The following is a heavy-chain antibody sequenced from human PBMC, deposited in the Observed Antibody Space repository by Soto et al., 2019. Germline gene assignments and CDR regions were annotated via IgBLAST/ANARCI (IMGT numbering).Heavy chain of an antibody. Sequence: GGSLRLSCAASGFPFSTYDMHWVRQSPGKGLEWISAIGAAGDTYYSDSMKGRFTISRDNAKSSLYLQMNSLSAGDSAVYYCSRGPVAGPSYYYMDMWGKGTTVTVSS. V-gene: IGHV3-13*01. CDR3: SRGPVAGPSYYYMDM. D-gene: IGHD6-19*01. CDR2: IGAAGDT. CDR1: GFPFSTYD. J-gene: IGHJ6*03.